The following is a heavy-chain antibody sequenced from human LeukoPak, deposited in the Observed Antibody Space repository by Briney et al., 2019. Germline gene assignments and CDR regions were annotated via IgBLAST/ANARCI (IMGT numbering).Heavy chain of an antibody. CDR1: GYTFTDYY. CDR3: ATGGSIDCSSTSCYYNWFDP. J-gene: IGHJ5*02. Sequence: VKVSCKVSGYTFTDYYMHWVQQAPGKGLEWVGLVDSEDGETIYAEKFQGRVTITADTSTDTAYMELSSLRSEDTAVYYCATGGSIDCSSTSCYYNWFDPWGRGTLVTVSS. CDR2: VDSEDGET. D-gene: IGHD2-2*01. V-gene: IGHV1-69-2*01.